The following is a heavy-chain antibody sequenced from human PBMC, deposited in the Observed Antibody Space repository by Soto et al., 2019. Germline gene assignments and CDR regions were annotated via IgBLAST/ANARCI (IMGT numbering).Heavy chain of an antibody. CDR3: AHRGSYGDYGAFQH. V-gene: IGHV2-5*02. CDR1: GFSLSTSGVG. D-gene: IGHD4-17*01. J-gene: IGHJ1*01. Sequence: QITLKESGPTLVKPTQTLTLTCTFSGFSLSTSGVGVGWICQPPGKALEWLALIYWDDDKRYSPSLKSRPTITKDTSKNQVVLTMTNMDPVDTATYDCAHRGSYGDYGAFQHWGQGTLVTVSS. CDR2: IYWDDDK.